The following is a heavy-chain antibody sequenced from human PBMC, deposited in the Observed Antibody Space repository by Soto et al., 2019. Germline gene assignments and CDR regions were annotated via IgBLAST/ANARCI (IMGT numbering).Heavy chain of an antibody. CDR2: ITGSGANT. V-gene: IGHV3-23*01. D-gene: IGHD6-13*01. CDR1: GFTFSSYA. J-gene: IGHJ6*02. Sequence: EVQLLESGGGLVQPGGSLRLSCAASGFTFSSYAMSWVRQAPGKGLEWISAITGSGANTYYADSVKGRFTISRDNSKNTLYLQMNSLRAEDTAVYKCARDYCSPVYYYGMDVWGQGTTVTVSS. CDR3: ARDYCSPVYYYGMDV.